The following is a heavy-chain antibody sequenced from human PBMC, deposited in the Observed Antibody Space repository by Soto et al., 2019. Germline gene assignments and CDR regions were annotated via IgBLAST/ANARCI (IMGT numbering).Heavy chain of an antibody. CDR2: IYYSGST. J-gene: IGHJ4*02. D-gene: IGHD3-22*01. CDR1: GGSISSSSYY. CDR3: ASTYYYDSSGPD. Sequence: PSETLSLTCTVSGGSISSSSYYWGWIRQPPGKGLEWIGSIYYSGSTYYNPSLKSRVTISVDTSKNQFSLKLSSVTAADTAVYYCASTYYYDSSGPDWGQGTLVTVS. V-gene: IGHV4-39*01.